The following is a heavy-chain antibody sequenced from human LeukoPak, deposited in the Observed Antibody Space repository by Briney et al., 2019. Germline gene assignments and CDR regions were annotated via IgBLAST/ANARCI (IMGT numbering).Heavy chain of an antibody. CDR1: GVSISSSSYY. D-gene: IGHD3-10*01. J-gene: IGHJ4*02. CDR2: IHYSGST. CDR3: ARGEF. V-gene: IGHV4-39*01. Sequence: PSETLSLTCTVSGVSISSSSYYWGSIRQPPGKGLEWIGSIHYSGSTYYNPSLKSRVTISVDTSKNQFSLKVNSVTAADTAVYYCARGEFWGQGTLVTVSS.